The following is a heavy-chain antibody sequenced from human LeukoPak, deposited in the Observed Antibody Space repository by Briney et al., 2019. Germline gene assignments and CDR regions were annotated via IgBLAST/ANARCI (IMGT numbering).Heavy chain of an antibody. CDR3: ARGDDYKSTLFDY. D-gene: IGHD5-12*01. CDR1: GGSISSYY. J-gene: IGHJ4*02. V-gene: IGHV4-59*01. Sequence: SETLSLTCTVSGGSISSYYWSWIRQPPGKGLEWIGYIYYSGSTNHNPSLKSRVTISVDTSKKQFSLKLTSATAADTAVYYCARGDDYKSTLFDYWGQGTLVAVSS. CDR2: IYYSGST.